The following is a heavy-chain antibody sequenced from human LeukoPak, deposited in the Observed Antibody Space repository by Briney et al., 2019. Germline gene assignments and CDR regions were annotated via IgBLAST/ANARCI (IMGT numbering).Heavy chain of an antibody. CDR2: IHYSGST. Sequence: SDTLSLTCTVSGGSIHTYYWSWIRRPPGKGLEWIGYIHYSGSTNYNPSLKSRVTISVDTSKNQFSLELTSVTAADTAVYYCARKGDYGSGRLYYFDFWGQGTLVTVSS. V-gene: IGHV4-59*07. CDR1: GGSIHTYY. D-gene: IGHD3-10*01. J-gene: IGHJ4*02. CDR3: ARKGDYGSGRLYYFDF.